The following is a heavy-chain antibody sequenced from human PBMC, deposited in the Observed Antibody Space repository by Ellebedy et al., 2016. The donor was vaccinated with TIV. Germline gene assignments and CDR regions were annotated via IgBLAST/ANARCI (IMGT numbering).Heavy chain of an antibody. Sequence: GESLKISXAASGFTFSSYWMSWVRQAPGKGLEWVANIKQDGSEKYYVDSVKGRFTISRDNAKNSLHLQMNSLRAEDTAVYYCARLQMTTTFNWFDPWGQGTLVTVSS. CDR1: GFTFSSYW. CDR3: ARLQMTTTFNWFDP. V-gene: IGHV3-7*03. CDR2: IKQDGSEK. D-gene: IGHD4-17*01. J-gene: IGHJ5*02.